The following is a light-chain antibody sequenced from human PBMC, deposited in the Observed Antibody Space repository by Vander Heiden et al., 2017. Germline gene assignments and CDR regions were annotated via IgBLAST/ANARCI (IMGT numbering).Light chain of an antibody. V-gene: IGLV1-44*01. J-gene: IGLJ3*02. Sequence: QSVLTHPPSASGPPGQRVTISCSGSSSNIGRNTVNWYQQLPGTAPKVLIYDNNQRPSGIPDRFSGSKSGTSASLAISGLQSEDEADYYCAAWDDSLTGWVFGGGTKLSVL. CDR3: AAWDDSLTGWV. CDR2: DNN. CDR1: SSNIGRNT.